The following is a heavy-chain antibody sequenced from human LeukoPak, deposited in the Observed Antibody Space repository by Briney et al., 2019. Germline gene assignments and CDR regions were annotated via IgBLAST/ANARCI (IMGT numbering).Heavy chain of an antibody. V-gene: IGHV3-15*01. Sequence: KPGGSLRLSCAASGFTFSNAWMSWVRQAPGKGLEWVGRIKSKTDGGTTDYAAPVKGRFTISRDDSKNTLYLQMNSLKTEDTAVYYCTRDAQAVAGLWGYYYYYMDVWGKGTTVTISS. CDR2: IKSKTDGGTT. CDR3: TRDAQAVAGLWGYYYYYMDV. J-gene: IGHJ6*03. D-gene: IGHD6-19*01. CDR1: GFTFSNAW.